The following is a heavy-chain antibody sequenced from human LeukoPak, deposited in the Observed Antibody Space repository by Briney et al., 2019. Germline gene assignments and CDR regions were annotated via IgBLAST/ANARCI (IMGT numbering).Heavy chain of an antibody. J-gene: IGHJ4*02. D-gene: IGHD2-2*01. V-gene: IGHV4-59*11. CDR1: GGSISSHY. CDR3: ARGCSSASCPIDY. CDR2: IYYSGST. Sequence: SETLSLTCTVSGGSISSHYWSWIRQPPGKGLEWIGYIYYSGSTNYNPSLKSRVTISVDTSKNQFSLKLSSVTAADTAVYYCARGCSSASCPIDYWGQGTLVTVSS.